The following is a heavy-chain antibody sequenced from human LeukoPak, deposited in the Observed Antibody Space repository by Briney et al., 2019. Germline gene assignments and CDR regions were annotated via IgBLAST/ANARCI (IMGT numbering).Heavy chain of an antibody. J-gene: IGHJ5*02. CDR1: GFTFSNAW. D-gene: IGHD2-2*01. V-gene: IGHV3-23*01. Sequence: PGGSLRLSCAASGFTFSNAWMSWVRQAPGKGLEWVSAISGSGGSTYYADSVKGRFTISRDNSKNTLYLQMNSLRAEDTAVYYCAKDQVGEYQLSFHNWFDPWGQGTLVTVSS. CDR2: ISGSGGST. CDR3: AKDQVGEYQLSFHNWFDP.